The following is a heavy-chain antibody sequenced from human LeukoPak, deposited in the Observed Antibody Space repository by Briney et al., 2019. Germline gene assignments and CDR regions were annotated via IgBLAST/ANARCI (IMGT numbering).Heavy chain of an antibody. V-gene: IGHV1-24*01. CDR1: GYTLTELS. CDR2: FDPEDGET. D-gene: IGHD3-10*01. J-gene: IGHJ6*02. Sequence: ASVKVSCKVSGYTLTELSMHWVRQAPGKGLEWMGGFDPEDGETIYAQKFQGRVTMTEDTSTDTAYMELSSLRSEDTAVYYCASTMVRGVIEYYYYGMDVWGQGPRSPSP. CDR3: ASTMVRGVIEYYYYGMDV.